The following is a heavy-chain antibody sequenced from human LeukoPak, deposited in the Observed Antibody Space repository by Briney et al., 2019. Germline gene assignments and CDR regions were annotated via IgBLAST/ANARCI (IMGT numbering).Heavy chain of an antibody. D-gene: IGHD3-10*01. CDR3: ARHEKLGQFDY. J-gene: IGHJ4*02. CDR2: VYYSGSA. V-gene: IGHV4-59*08. CDR1: QGSINSFY. Sequence: KSSETLSLTCTVSQGSINSFYWSWIRQPPGKGLEWIGYVYYSGSANYNPSLKSRVTISVDTSKNQFSLKLSSVTAADTAVYYCARHEKLGQFDYWGQGTLVTVSS.